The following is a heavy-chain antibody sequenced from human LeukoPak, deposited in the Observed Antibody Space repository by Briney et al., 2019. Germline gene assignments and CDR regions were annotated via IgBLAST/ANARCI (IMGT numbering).Heavy chain of an antibody. CDR1: GYTFTGYY. Sequence: ASVKVSCKASGYTFTGYYMHWVRQAPGQGLEWMGWINPNSGGTNYAQKFQGRVTMTRDTSISTAYMELSRLRSDDTAVYYCARDIAAAGGDDAFDIWGQGTVVTVSS. CDR3: ARDIAAAGGDDAFDI. CDR2: INPNSGGT. D-gene: IGHD6-13*01. V-gene: IGHV1-2*02. J-gene: IGHJ3*02.